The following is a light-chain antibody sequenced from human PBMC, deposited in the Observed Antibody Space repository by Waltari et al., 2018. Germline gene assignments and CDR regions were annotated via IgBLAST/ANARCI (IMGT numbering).Light chain of an antibody. V-gene: IGLV2-14*01. CDR3: SSYTSSSTWV. CDR2: DFS. CDR1: SSDVGGYDY. J-gene: IGLJ2*01. Sequence: QSALTQPASVSGSPGQSISISCTGTSSDVGGYDYASWYQQHPGKAPKLMLYDFSKRPSGVSNRFSGSKSGNTASLTISGLQAEDEADYYCSSYTSSSTWVFGGGTKLTVL.